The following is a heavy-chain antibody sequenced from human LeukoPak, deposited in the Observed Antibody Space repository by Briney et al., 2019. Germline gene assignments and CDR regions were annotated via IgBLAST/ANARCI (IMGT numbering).Heavy chain of an antibody. V-gene: IGHV3-30*04. Sequence: GRSLRLSCAASGFTFSSYAMHWVRQAPGKGPEWVAVISYDGSNKYYADSVKGRFTISRDNSKNTLYLQMNSLRAEDTAVYYCARDHDSSGWYYFDYWGQGTLVTVSS. D-gene: IGHD6-19*01. CDR3: ARDHDSSGWYYFDY. CDR1: GFTFSSYA. CDR2: ISYDGSNK. J-gene: IGHJ4*02.